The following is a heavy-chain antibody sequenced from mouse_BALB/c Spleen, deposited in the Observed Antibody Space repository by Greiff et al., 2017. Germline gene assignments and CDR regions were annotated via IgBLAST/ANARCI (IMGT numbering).Heavy chain of an antibody. CDR3: TRTARATYWFAY. J-gene: IGHJ3*01. CDR1: GYTFTSYY. D-gene: IGHD3-2*01. Sequence: QVQLQQSGAELVKPGASVKLSCKASGYTFTSYYMYWVKQRPGQGLEWIGEINPSNGGTNYNEKFKSKATLTVDKSSSTAYMQLSSLTSEDSAVYYCTRTARATYWFAYWGQGTLVTVSA. CDR2: INPSNGGT. V-gene: IGHV1S81*02.